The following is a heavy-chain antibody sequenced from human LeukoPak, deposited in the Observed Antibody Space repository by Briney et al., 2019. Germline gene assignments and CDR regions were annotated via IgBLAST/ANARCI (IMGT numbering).Heavy chain of an antibody. D-gene: IGHD3-10*01. V-gene: IGHV4-34*01. CDR1: GGSFSGYY. CDR3: ARTRYYYGSRSYGAPYYFDY. CDR2: VNHSGST. Sequence: SETLSLTCAVYGGSFSGYYWSWIRQPPGKGLEWIGEVNHSGSTNYNPSLKSRVTISVDTSKNQFSLKLSSVTAADTAVYYCARTRYYYGSRSYGAPYYFDYWGQGTLVTVSS. J-gene: IGHJ4*02.